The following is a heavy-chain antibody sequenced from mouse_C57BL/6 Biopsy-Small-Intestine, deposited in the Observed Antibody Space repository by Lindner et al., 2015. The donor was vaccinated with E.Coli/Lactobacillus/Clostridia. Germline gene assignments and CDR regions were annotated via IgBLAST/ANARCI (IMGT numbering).Heavy chain of an antibody. V-gene: IGHV1S29*02. CDR3: ATDLVGYCNAGGCYSVDY. CDR2: FNPVDGGT. D-gene: IGHD1-1*02. CDR1: GYSLTDLS. J-gene: IGHJ4*01. Sequence: SVKVSCKVSGYSLTDLSMHWVRQAPGKGLEWMGGTFNPVDGGTVYAQKFRGRVTMTKDTSTDTVFMELSSLRSEDTAIYYCATDLVGYCNAGGCYSVDYWGQGTLVTVSS.